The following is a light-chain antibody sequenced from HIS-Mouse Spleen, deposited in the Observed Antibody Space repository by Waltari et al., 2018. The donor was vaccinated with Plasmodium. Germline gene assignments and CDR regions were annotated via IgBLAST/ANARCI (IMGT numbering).Light chain of an antibody. V-gene: IGLV8-61*01. CDR3: VLYMGSGTVV. CDR2: STN. Sequence: QTVVTQEPSFSVSPGGTVTLTCGLSSGSVSTSYYPSWYQQTPGQAPTTLIYSTNTRSSGVPDRFSGSILGNKAALTITGAQADDESDYYCVLYMGSGTVVFGGGTKLTVL. J-gene: IGLJ2*01. CDR1: SGSVSTSYY.